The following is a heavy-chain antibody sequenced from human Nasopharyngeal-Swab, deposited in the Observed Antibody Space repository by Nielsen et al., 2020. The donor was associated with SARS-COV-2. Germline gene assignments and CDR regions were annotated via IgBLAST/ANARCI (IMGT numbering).Heavy chain of an antibody. V-gene: IGHV3-23*01. CDR2: ISGSGGST. D-gene: IGHD6-6*01. CDR3: AKDIAAYISGNWFDP. J-gene: IGHJ5*02. CDR1: ASTSATHA. Sequence: LRPTSPPAASTSATHARSCARQAPGKGLEWVSAISGSGGSTYYADSVKGRFTISRDNSKNTLYLQMNSLRAEDTAVYYCAKDIAAYISGNWFDPWGQGTLVTVSS.